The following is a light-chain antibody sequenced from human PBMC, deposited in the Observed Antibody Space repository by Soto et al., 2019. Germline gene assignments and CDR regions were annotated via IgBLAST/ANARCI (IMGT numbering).Light chain of an antibody. V-gene: IGLV2-14*01. Sequence: QSALTQPASVSGSPGQSITISCTGTSSDVGGFNYVSWYQQHPGKAPKLIIYDVSNRPSGVSNRFSGSKSGNTASLTISGLQAEDEADYYCSSYRNSRTVVFGGGTKLTV. CDR2: DVS. CDR1: SSDVGGFNY. CDR3: SSYRNSRTVV. J-gene: IGLJ2*01.